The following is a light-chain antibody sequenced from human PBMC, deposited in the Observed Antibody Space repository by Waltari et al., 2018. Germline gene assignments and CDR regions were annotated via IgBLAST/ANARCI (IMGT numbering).Light chain of an antibody. Sequence: QAALTQPRSVSGSPGQSVTISCTGTSSDIGGFNYVSWYQQHPVTAPKLMIYEVTKRPSGVSDRFSGSKSGNTASLTISGLQAEDEADYYCGSFTDSNTVLFGGGTRLTVL. CDR2: EVT. J-gene: IGLJ7*01. CDR3: GSFTDSNTVL. CDR1: SSDIGGFNY. V-gene: IGLV2-11*01.